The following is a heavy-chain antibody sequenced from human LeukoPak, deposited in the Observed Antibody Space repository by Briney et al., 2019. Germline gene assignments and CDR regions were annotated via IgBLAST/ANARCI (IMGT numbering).Heavy chain of an antibody. CDR2: IIPIFGTA. CDR1: GGTFSSYA. CDR3: ARDQDDSSGYYWEVAFDI. J-gene: IGHJ3*02. D-gene: IGHD3-22*01. V-gene: IGHV1-69*05. Sequence: SVKVSCKASGGTFSSYAISWVRQAPGQGLGWMGRIIPIFGTANYAQKFQGRVTITTDESTSTAYMELSSLRSEDTAVYYCARDQDDSSGYYWEVAFDIWGQGTMVTVSS.